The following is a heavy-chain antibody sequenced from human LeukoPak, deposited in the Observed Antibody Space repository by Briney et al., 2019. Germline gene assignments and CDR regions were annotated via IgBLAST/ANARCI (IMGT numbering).Heavy chain of an antibody. J-gene: IGHJ4*02. CDR1: GGSISSYY. V-gene: IGHV4-59*01. Sequence: PSETLSLTCTVSGGSISSYYWSWIRQPPGKGLEWIGYIYYSGSTNYNPSLKSRVTISVDTSKNQFSLKLSSVTAADTAVYYCARAITYGSGSNILSGHSYGYFDYWGQGTLVTVSS. D-gene: IGHD3-10*01. CDR3: ARAITYGSGSNILSGHSYGYFDY. CDR2: IYYSGST.